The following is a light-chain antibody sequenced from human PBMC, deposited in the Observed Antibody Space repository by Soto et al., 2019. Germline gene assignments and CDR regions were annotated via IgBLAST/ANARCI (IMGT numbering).Light chain of an antibody. J-gene: IGKJ2*01. Sequence: VMTQSPDSLAVSLGERPTISCKSSQSVLYSSNNKNYLAWYQQKPRQPPRLLIYWASTRESGVPDRFTGSGSGTDFTLTISSLQAEDVAVYFCQQYHTTPYTFGQGTKLEIK. V-gene: IGKV4-1*01. CDR3: QQYHTTPYT. CDR1: QSVLYSSNNKNY. CDR2: WAS.